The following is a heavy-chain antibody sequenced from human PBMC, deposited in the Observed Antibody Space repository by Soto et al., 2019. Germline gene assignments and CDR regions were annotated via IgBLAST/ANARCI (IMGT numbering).Heavy chain of an antibody. V-gene: IGHV1-69*02. CDR1: GGTFSSYT. CDR3: ARALGSGWYYFDY. CDR2: IIPILGIA. Sequence: QVQLVQSGAEVKKPGSSVKVSCKASGGTFSSYTISWVRQAPGQGLEWMGRIIPILGIANYAQKFQGRVTITADKSTSTAYMELSSLRAEDTAVYYCARALGSGWYYFDYWGQGTLVTVSS. J-gene: IGHJ4*02. D-gene: IGHD6-19*01.